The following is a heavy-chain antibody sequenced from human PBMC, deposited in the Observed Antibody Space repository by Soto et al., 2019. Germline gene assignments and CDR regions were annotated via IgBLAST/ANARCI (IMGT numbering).Heavy chain of an antibody. CDR3: AKDRCSGGSCYVAYYFDY. CDR1: GFTFSSYA. V-gene: IGHV3-23*01. D-gene: IGHD2-15*01. CDR2: ISGSGGST. J-gene: IGHJ4*02. Sequence: GGSLRLSCAASGFTFSSYAMSWVRQAPGKGLEWVSAISGSGGSTYYADSVKGRFTISRDNSKNTLYLQMNSLRAEDTAVYYCAKDRCSGGSCYVAYYFDYWGQGTLVTLSS.